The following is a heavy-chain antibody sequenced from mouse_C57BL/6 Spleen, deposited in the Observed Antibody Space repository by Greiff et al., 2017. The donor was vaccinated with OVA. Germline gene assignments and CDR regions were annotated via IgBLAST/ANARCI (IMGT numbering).Heavy chain of an antibody. V-gene: IGHV5-9-1*02. CDR2: ISSGGDYI. Sequence: EVKVVESGAGLVKPGGSLKLSCAASGFTFSSYAMSWVRQTPEQRLEWVAYISSGGDYINYADTVKGRFTFSRANARNTLYLQMSSLKSADTAMYYCTRVTTVVANYAMDFWGQGTSVTVSS. D-gene: IGHD1-1*01. CDR3: TRVTTVVANYAMDF. J-gene: IGHJ4*01. CDR1: GFTFSSYA.